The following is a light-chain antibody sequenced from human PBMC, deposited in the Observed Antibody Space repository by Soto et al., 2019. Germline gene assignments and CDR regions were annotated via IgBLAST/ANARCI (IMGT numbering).Light chain of an antibody. CDR1: HSVSSSY. V-gene: IGKV3-20*01. CDR3: QQYGSSPPST. Sequence: EIVLTQSPGTLSLSPGERATLSCRASHSVSSSYLAWYQQKPGQAPRLLIYGASSRTTGIPDRFSGSGSGTDFTLTISRLEPEDFAVYYCQQYGSSPPSTFGQGTTLEIK. J-gene: IGKJ2*01. CDR2: GAS.